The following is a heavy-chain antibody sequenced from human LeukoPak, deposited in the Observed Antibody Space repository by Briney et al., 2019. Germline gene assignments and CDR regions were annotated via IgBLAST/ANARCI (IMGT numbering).Heavy chain of an antibody. CDR3: AGPGLLDAFDI. V-gene: IGHV3-53*01. CDR1: GFTFSSYA. J-gene: IGHJ3*02. Sequence: GGSLRLSCAASGFTFSSYAMSWVRQAPGKGLEWVSVIYSGGSTYYADSVKGRFTISRDNSKNTLYLQMNSLRAEDTAVYYCAGPGLLDAFDIWGQGTMVTVSS. CDR2: IYSGGST.